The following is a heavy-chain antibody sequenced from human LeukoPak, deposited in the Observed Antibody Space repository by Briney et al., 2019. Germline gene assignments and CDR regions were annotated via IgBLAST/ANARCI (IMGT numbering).Heavy chain of an antibody. J-gene: IGHJ4*02. CDR3: ARGGKATVVTM. CDR1: GGSINSYY. V-gene: IGHV4-4*07. D-gene: IGHD4-23*01. Sequence: SETLSLTCTVSGGSINSYYWSWIRQPAGKGLEWIGRIYSSGSTNYNPSLKSRVSMPVDTSKNQFSLKLTSVTAADTALYYCARGGKATVVTMWGQGILVTVSS. CDR2: IYSSGST.